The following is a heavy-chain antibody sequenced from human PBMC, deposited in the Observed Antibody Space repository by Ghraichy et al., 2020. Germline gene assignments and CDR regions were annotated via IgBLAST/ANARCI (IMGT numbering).Heavy chain of an antibody. Sequence: SETLSLTCTVSGGSISSYYWSWIRQPPGKGLEWIGYIYYSGSTNYNPSLKSRVTISVDTSKNQFSLKLSSVTAADTAVYYCARDRSYCSSTSCYAGGWFDPWGQGTLVTVSS. D-gene: IGHD2-2*01. V-gene: IGHV4-59*01. CDR3: ARDRSYCSSTSCYAGGWFDP. CDR1: GGSISSYY. CDR2: IYYSGST. J-gene: IGHJ5*02.